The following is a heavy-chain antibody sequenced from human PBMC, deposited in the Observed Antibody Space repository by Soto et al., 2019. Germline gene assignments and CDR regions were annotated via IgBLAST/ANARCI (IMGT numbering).Heavy chain of an antibody. CDR3: ARRGGSSPFDY. D-gene: IGHD1-26*01. CDR1: GGSISSSSYY. J-gene: IGHJ4*02. CDR2: IYYCGST. Sequence: QLQLQESGPGLVKPSETLSLTCTVSGGSISSSSYYWGWIRQSPGKGLEWIGNIYYCGSTYYNPSLKSRVTISVDTSKNQFYLKLSSVTAADTAVYYCARRGGSSPFDYWGQGTLVTVSS. V-gene: IGHV4-39*01.